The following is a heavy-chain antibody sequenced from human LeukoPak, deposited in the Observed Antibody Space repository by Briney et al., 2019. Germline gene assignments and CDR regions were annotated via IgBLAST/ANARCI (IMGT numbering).Heavy chain of an antibody. CDR1: GFTFDDYG. Sequence: PGGSLRLSCAASGFTFDDYGVSWVRQAPGKGLEWVSGINWNGGNTGYADSVKGRFTISRDNAKNSLYLQMNSLRVEDTALYYCARMGGFYDSSGGVFDYWGQGTLVTVSS. D-gene: IGHD3-22*01. J-gene: IGHJ4*02. CDR2: INWNGGNT. V-gene: IGHV3-20*04. CDR3: ARMGGFYDSSGGVFDY.